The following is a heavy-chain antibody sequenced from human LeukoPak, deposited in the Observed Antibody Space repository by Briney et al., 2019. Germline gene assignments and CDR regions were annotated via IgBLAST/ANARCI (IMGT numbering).Heavy chain of an antibody. J-gene: IGHJ5*02. V-gene: IGHV1-46*01. D-gene: IGHD5-12*01. CDR3: ARKRGYSGFSTNNWFDP. CDR2: INPSGGST. Sequence: ASVKVSCKASGYTFTGYYMHWVRQAPGQGLEWMGIINPSGGSTSYAQKFQGRVTMTRNTSISTAYMELSSLRSEDTAVYYCARKRGYSGFSTNNWFDPWGQGTLVTVSS. CDR1: GYTFTGYY.